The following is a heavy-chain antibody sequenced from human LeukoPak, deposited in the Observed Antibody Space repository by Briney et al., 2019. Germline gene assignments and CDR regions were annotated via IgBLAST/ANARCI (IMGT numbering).Heavy chain of an antibody. CDR2: IDGSGDTI. V-gene: IGHV3-48*02. J-gene: IGHJ4*02. CDR3: SRRFDC. CDR1: GFTFSDYS. Sequence: GGSLRLSCAASGFTFSDYSMNWVRQAPGKGLEWVSYIDGSGDTIYYADSVKGRFTISRDNAKNSLDLQMNSLRNEDTAVYYCSRRFDCWGQGTLVTVSS.